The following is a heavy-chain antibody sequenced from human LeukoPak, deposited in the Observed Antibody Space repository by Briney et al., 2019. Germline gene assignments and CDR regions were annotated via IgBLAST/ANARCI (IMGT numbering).Heavy chain of an antibody. J-gene: IGHJ4*02. D-gene: IGHD2-15*01. V-gene: IGHV5-51*01. CDR2: IHPGNSET. Sequence: GESLKISCKGSGYRFTDYWIAWVRQMPGKGLEWMGIIHPGNSETTYNPSFRGHVTMSADKSVTTAYLQWSSLEASDTAMYYCARRLSSIATSAANDYWGQGTLVTVSS. CDR3: ARRLSSIATSAANDY. CDR1: GYRFTDYW.